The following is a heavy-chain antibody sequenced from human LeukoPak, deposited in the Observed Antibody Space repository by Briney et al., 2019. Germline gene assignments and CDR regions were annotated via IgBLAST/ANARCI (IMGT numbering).Heavy chain of an antibody. CDR1: GFTFSDFG. CDR3: AKSRLHSSGSADY. J-gene: IGHJ4*02. V-gene: IGHV3-30*18. D-gene: IGHD6-19*01. Sequence: GGSLRLSCAASGFTFSDFGMHWVRQAPGKGLEWVALISSDGINKYYADSVKGRFTISRDTSKSTLFLQMDSLRAEDTAVYNCAKSRLHSSGSADYWGQGTLVTVSS. CDR2: ISSDGINK.